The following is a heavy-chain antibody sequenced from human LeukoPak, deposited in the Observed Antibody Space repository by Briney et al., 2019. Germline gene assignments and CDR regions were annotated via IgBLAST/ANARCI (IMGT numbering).Heavy chain of an antibody. D-gene: IGHD3-9*01. CDR2: IYPGDSDT. CDR3: ARVPVTWYDILTGYSYYMDV. V-gene: IGHV5-51*01. J-gene: IGHJ6*03. Sequence: GESLKISCKGSGYSFTSYWIGWVRQMPGKGLEWMGIIYPGDSDTRYSPSFQGQVTISADKSISTAYLQWSSLKASDTAMYYCARVPVTWYDILTGYSYYMDVWGKGTTVTVSS. CDR1: GYSFTSYW.